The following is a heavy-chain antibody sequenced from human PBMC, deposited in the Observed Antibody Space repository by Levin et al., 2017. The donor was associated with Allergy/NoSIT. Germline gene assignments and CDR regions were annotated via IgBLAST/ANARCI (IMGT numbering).Heavy chain of an antibody. D-gene: IGHD3-22*01. J-gene: IGHJ4*02. CDR3: ARGGRTTYRRGYYDSSGPRTYYFDY. CDR1: GFTFSDHY. CDR2: TRNKANSYTT. V-gene: IGHV3-72*01. Sequence: GESLKISCAASGFTFSDHYMDWVRQAPGKGLEWVGRTRNKANSYTTEYAASVKGRFTISRDDSKNSLYLQMNSLKTEDTAVYYCARGGRTTYRRGYYDSSGPRTYYFDYWGQGTLVTVSS.